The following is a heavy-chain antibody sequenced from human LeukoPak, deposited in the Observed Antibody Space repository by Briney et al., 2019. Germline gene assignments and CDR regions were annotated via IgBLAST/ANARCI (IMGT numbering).Heavy chain of an antibody. J-gene: IGHJ4*02. CDR1: GYSISSGYY. CDR2: IYHSGST. CDR3: ARDHLLAVAGFFDY. Sequence: SETLSLTCAVSGYSISSGYYRGWIRQPPGKGLEWIGSIYHSGSTYYNPSLKSRVTISVDTSKNQFSLKLSSVTAADTAVYYCARDHLLAVAGFFDYWGQGTLVTVSS. V-gene: IGHV4-38-2*02. D-gene: IGHD6-19*01.